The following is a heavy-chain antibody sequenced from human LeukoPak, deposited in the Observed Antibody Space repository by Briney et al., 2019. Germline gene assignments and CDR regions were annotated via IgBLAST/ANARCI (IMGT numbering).Heavy chain of an antibody. CDR3: ARTSGTVADY. V-gene: IGHV1-2*02. CDR2: IKPNSGAT. Sequence: GASVKVSCKASGYSFTGYYIHWVRQAPGQGLEWMGWIKPNSGATKYAQKFQGRVTMTRDTSISTAYMELSRLRSDDTAIYYCARTSGTVADYWGQGTLVTVSS. D-gene: IGHD4-23*01. J-gene: IGHJ4*02. CDR1: GYSFTGYY.